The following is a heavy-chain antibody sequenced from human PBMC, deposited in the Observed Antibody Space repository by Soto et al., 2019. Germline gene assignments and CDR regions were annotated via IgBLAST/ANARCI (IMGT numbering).Heavy chain of an antibody. CDR1: GYSFTSYW. V-gene: IGHV5-10-1*01. CDR2: IDPSDSYT. D-gene: IGHD3-16*01. J-gene: IGHJ6*02. CDR3: ANWGVAEAVDGMDV. Sequence: PGESLKISCKGSGYSFTSYWISWVRQMPGKGLEWMGRIDPSDSYTNYSPSFQGHVTISADKSISTAYLQWSSLKASDTAMYYCANWGVAEAVDGMDVWGQGTTVTLSS.